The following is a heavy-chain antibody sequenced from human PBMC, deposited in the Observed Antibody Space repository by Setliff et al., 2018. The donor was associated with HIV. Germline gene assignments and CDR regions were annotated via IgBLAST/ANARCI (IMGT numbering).Heavy chain of an antibody. J-gene: IGHJ4*02. CDR1: GFTFSNSS. CDR2: ISSTSSYI. CDR3: AREGNRKSFDY. V-gene: IGHV3-21*01. Sequence: PGGSLRLSCAASGFTFSNSSMNWVRQAPGKGLEWVSYISSTSSYIYYADSVKGRVTISRDNAKNSLYLQMNSLRAEDTAVYYCAREGNRKSFDYWGQGTLVTVSS.